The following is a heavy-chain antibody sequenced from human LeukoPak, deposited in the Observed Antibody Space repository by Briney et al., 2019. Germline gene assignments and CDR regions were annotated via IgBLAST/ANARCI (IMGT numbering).Heavy chain of an antibody. Sequence: GESLKISCKGSGYSFTTYWIGWVRQMPGKGLEWMGIIYHGDSDTRYSPSFQGQVTISADKSITTAYLQWSSLKASDTAMFFCAIAVDYDILTGKVWRFDYWGQGTLVTVSS. V-gene: IGHV5-51*01. CDR3: AIAVDYDILTGKVWRFDY. D-gene: IGHD3-9*01. CDR1: GYSFTTYW. CDR2: IYHGDSDT. J-gene: IGHJ4*02.